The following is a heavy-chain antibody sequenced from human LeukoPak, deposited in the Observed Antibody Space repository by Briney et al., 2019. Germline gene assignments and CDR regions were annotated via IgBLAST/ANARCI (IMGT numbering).Heavy chain of an antibody. CDR1: GYTFTSYD. V-gene: IGHV1-2*04. CDR2: INPNSGGT. CDR3: ARALGYSYVDY. Sequence: GASVKVSCKASGYTFTSYDINWVRQATGQGLEWMGWINPNSGGTNYAQKFQGWVTMTRDTSISTAYMELSRLRSDDTAVYYCARALGYSYVDYWGQGTLVTVSS. D-gene: IGHD5-18*01. J-gene: IGHJ4*02.